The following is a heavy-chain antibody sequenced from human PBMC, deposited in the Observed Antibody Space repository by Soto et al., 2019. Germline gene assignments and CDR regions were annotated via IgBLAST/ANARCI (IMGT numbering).Heavy chain of an antibody. CDR1: GYTFTSYG. CDR2: ISAYNGNT. V-gene: IGHV1-18*04. J-gene: IGHJ6*02. CDR3: ARDLPPVVVPAAISGSYYYYGMDV. D-gene: IGHD2-2*01. Sequence: GXSVKVSGKASGYTFTSYGISWVRQAPGQGLEWMGWISAYNGNTNYAQKLQGRVTMTTDTSTSTAYMELRSLRSDDTAVYYCARDLPPVVVPAAISGSYYYYGMDVWGQGTTVTVSS.